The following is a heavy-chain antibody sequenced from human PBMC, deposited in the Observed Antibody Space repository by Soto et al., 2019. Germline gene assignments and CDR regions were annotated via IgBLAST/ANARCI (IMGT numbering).Heavy chain of an antibody. CDR3: ARDRKYYESGGYYPLFDY. V-gene: IGHV4-4*02. Sequence: QVQLQESGPGLVKPSGTLSLTCAVSGGSISSSIWWTWVRQPPGKGLEWIGDIYHSGSTNHNPPLKSRVTTPADDSNTPFSLNLSSVTAADTAVYYCARDRKYYESGGYYPLFDYGGQGTLVTVSS. D-gene: IGHD3-22*01. J-gene: IGHJ4*02. CDR2: IYHSGST. CDR1: GGSISSSIW.